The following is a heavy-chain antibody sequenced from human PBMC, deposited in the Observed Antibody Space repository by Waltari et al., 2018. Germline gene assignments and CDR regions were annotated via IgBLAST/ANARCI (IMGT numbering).Heavy chain of an antibody. CDR3: ALSLGTALDFDY. J-gene: IGHJ4*02. CDR1: GGTFSSYA. CDR2: IIPIFGTA. Sequence: QVQLVQSGAEVTKPGSSVKVSSKASGGTFSSYAISWLRQAPGQGLEWMGGIIPIFGTANYAQKYQGRVTITADESTSTAYMELSSLRSEDTAVYYCALSLGTALDFDYWGQGTLVTVSA. V-gene: IGHV1-69*12. D-gene: IGHD3-10*01.